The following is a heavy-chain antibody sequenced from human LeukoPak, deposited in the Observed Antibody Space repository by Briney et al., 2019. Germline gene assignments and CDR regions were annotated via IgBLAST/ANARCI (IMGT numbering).Heavy chain of an antibody. V-gene: IGHV1-18*01. Sequence: ASVKVSCKASGYTFTSYGISWVRQAPGQGLEWMGWISAYNGNTNYAQKLQGRVTMTTDTSTSTAYMELRSLRSDDTAVYYCARWGSSSWNIRVGHYYYYYGMDVWGQGTTVTVSS. CDR2: ISAYNGNT. CDR1: GYTFTSYG. CDR3: ARWGSSSWNIRVGHYYYYYGMDV. D-gene: IGHD6-13*01. J-gene: IGHJ6*02.